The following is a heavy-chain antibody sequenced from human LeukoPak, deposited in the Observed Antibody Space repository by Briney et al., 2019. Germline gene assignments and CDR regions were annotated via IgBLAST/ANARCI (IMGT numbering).Heavy chain of an antibody. CDR3: ARPRTYSSSWSPFDY. V-gene: IGHV3-33*01. CDR1: GFTFNSYG. D-gene: IGHD6-13*01. CDR2: IWYDGSNK. J-gene: IGHJ4*02. Sequence: GWSLRLSCAASGFTFNSYGMHWVRQAPGKGLEWVALIWYDGSNKYYADSVKGRFTISRDNSKNTLYLQMNSLRAEDTAVYYCARPRTYSSSWSPFDYWGQGTLVTVSS.